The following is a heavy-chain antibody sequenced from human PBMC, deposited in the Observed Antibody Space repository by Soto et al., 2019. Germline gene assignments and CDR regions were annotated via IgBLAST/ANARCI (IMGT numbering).Heavy chain of an antibody. V-gene: IGHV4-30-4*01. D-gene: IGHD2-21*02. CDR1: GGSISSGDYY. J-gene: IGHJ5*02. Sequence: TLSLTCTVSGGSISSGDYYWSWIRQPPGKGLEWIGYIYYSGSTYYNPSLKSRVTISVDTSKNQFSLKLSSVTAADTDVYYCARAMVVTQNWFDPWGQGTLVTVSS. CDR2: IYYSGST. CDR3: ARAMVVTQNWFDP.